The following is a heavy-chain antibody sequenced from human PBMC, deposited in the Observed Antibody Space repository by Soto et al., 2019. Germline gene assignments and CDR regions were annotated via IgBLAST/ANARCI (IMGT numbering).Heavy chain of an antibody. CDR1: GYSFTSYW. CDR2: IDPSDSYT. Sequence: GESLKISCKGSGYSFTSYWNSWVRQMPGNGLEWMGRIDPSDSYTNYSPSFQGHVTISADKSISTAYLQWSSLKASDAAMYYCARLALNAFDIWGQGTMVTVSS. V-gene: IGHV5-10-1*01. J-gene: IGHJ3*02. CDR3: ARLALNAFDI.